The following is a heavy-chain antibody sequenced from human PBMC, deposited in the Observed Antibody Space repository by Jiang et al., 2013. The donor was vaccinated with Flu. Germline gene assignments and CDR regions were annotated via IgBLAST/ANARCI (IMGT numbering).Heavy chain of an antibody. V-gene: IGHV4-39*01. CDR1: GFTFSDYY. CDR3: ARPAGYSSGWSSPGYFDL. CDR2: IYYSGST. D-gene: IGHD6-19*01. J-gene: IGHJ2*01. Sequence: SGGGLVKPGGSLRLSCAASGFTFSDYYWGWIRQPPGKGLEWIGSIYYSGSTYYNPSLKSRVTISVDTSKNQFSLKLSSVTAADTAVYYCARPAGYSSGWSSPGYFDLWGRGTLVTVSS.